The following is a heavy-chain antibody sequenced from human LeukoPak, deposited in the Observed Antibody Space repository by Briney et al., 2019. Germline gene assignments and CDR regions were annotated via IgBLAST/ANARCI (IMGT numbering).Heavy chain of an antibody. CDR3: AKAGEDGYNWPFFDY. V-gene: IGHV3-30-3*01. Sequence: GGSLRLSCAASGFTFSSYAMHWVRQAPGKGLEWVAVISYDGSNKYYADSVKGRFTISRDNSKNTLYLQMNSLRAEDTAVYYCAKAGEDGYNWPFFDYWGQGTLVTVSS. J-gene: IGHJ4*02. CDR1: GFTFSSYA. D-gene: IGHD5-24*01. CDR2: ISYDGSNK.